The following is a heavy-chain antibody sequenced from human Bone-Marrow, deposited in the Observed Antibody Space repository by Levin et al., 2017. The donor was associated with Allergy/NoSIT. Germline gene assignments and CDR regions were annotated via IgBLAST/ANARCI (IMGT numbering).Heavy chain of an antibody. CDR3: ARVPGGYCSGGTCDSFHMDV. CDR2: ISADNGDT. D-gene: IGHD2-15*01. CDR1: GYTFTSYG. J-gene: IGHJ6*03. V-gene: IGHV1-18*01. Sequence: GESLKISCKSSGYTFTSYGISWVRQAPGQGLEWVGWISADNGDTNFAQKLQGRITMTTDTSTSTAYMELRSLRFDDTAVYYCARVPGGYCSGGTCDSFHMDVWGKGTTVTVSS.